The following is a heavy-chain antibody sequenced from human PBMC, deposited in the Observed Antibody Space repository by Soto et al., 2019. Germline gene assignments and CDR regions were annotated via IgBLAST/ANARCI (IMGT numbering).Heavy chain of an antibody. Sequence: QLHLVQSGAEVKKAGSSVKVSCKASGGTVSSYAITWVRQAPGKGLEWMGVFIPIFVSAHYAPKFQGRITITADESTSTAYMELRGLTSEDTAIYYCASDVSSDTTGFRGYDLWGQGTQVTVSS. CDR3: ASDVSSDTTGFRGYDL. CDR2: FIPIFVSA. J-gene: IGHJ4*02. V-gene: IGHV1-69*01. D-gene: IGHD3-10*01. CDR1: GGTVSSYA.